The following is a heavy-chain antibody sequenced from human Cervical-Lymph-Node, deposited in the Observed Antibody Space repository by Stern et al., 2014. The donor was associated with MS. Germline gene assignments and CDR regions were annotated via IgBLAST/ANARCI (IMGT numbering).Heavy chain of an antibody. CDR3: AREGGNTAEYFQH. Sequence: MQLVESGGGVVQPGRSLRLSCAASGFTFSSSGMHWVRQAPGTGLEWLAIIYYDGSNRYYADSVKGRFTISRDNSKNTLYLQMNSLRAEDTAVYYCAREGGNTAEYFQHWGQGTLVTVSS. J-gene: IGHJ1*01. V-gene: IGHV3-33*01. CDR2: IYYDGSNR. CDR1: GFTFSSSG. D-gene: IGHD4-23*01.